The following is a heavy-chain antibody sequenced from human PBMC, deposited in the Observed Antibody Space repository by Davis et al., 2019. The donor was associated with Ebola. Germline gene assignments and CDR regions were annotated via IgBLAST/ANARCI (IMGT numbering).Heavy chain of an antibody. V-gene: IGHV3-15*01. CDR3: ATEPSHTRGRFLDFTTFNI. CDR2: IKSKTDGETT. CDR1: RFSFSDAW. Sequence: GESLKISCVASRFSFSDAWMIWVRQAPGKGLEWVGRIKSKTDGETTDYPAPVKGRFNISRDDSKRTLYLQMSSLKTEDTATYYCATEPSHTRGRFLDFTTFNIWGQGTMVTVSS. J-gene: IGHJ3*02. D-gene: IGHD3-3*01.